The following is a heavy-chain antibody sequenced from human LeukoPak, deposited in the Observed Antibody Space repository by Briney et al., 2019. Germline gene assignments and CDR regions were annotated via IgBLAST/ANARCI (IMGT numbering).Heavy chain of an antibody. J-gene: IGHJ5*02. V-gene: IGHV1-46*01. CDR1: GYTFTSYY. D-gene: IGHD7-27*01. CDR3: ARGASTGAYGDSPNRNWLDP. CDR2: INPSGGST. Sequence: GASVKVSCKASGYTFTSYYMHWVRQAPGQGLEWMGIINPSGGSTSYAQKFQGRVTMTRDTSTSTVYMELSSLRSEDTAVYYCARGASTGAYGDSPNRNWLDPWGQGTLVTVSS.